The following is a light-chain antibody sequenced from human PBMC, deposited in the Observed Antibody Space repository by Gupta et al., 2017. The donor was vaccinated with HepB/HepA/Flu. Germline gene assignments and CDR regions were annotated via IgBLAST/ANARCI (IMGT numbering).Light chain of an antibody. CDR2: RNN. J-gene: IGLJ1*01. V-gene: IGLV1-47*01. CDR3: ATWDDSLSGYV. Sequence: QSVLTQPPSASGTPGQRVTISCSGSSSNIGSNYVYWYQQFPGTAPKLLIYRNNQRPSGVPDRFSGSKSGTSASLAISGPRADDEADYYCATWDDSLSGYVFGNGTNVTVL. CDR1: SSNIGSNY.